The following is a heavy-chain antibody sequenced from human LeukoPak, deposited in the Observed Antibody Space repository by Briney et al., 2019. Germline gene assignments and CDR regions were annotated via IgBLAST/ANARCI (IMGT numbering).Heavy chain of an antibody. J-gene: IGHJ4*02. CDR1: GFTFSSYG. CDR3: ASRGSSGWYQGGFDY. D-gene: IGHD6-19*01. CDR2: ISYDGSNK. V-gene: IGHV3-30*03. Sequence: GRSLRLSCAASGFTFSSYGMHWVRQAPGKGLEWVAVISYDGSNKYYADSVKGRFTISRDNAKNSLYLQMNSLRAEDTAIYYCASRGSSGWYQGGFDYWGQGTLVTVSS.